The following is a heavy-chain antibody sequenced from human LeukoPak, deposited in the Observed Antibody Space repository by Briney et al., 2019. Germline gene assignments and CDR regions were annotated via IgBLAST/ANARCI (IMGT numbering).Heavy chain of an antibody. D-gene: IGHD4-17*01. Sequence: PGGSLRLSCVASGFSFSSDAMSWVRQAPGKGLEWVSAISGSGGYTYYADSVKGRFTISRDNSKNTLYLQMNSLRAEDTAVYYCAKSPQVSTVTTYYFDYWGQGTLVTVSS. CDR2: ISGSGGYT. V-gene: IGHV3-23*01. J-gene: IGHJ4*02. CDR3: AKSPQVSTVTTYYFDY. CDR1: GFSFSSDA.